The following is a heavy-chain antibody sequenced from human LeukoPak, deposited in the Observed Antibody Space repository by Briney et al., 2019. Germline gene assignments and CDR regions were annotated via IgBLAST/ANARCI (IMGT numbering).Heavy chain of an antibody. V-gene: IGHV3-74*01. J-gene: IGHJ4*02. CDR2: MNPDGSST. D-gene: IGHD4-17*01. Sequence: GGSLRLSCAASGFIFSIYWMYWVRQAPGKGPVWVSRMNPDGSSTTYADSVKGRFTISRDNAKKMLYLEMNSLRVEDTAVYYCGRGKTTVTDWGQGTLVTVSS. CDR1: GFIFSIYW. CDR3: GRGKTTVTD.